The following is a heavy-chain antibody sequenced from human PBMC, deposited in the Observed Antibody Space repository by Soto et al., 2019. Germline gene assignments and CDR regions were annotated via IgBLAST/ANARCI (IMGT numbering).Heavy chain of an antibody. CDR2: ISSSGSTL. Sequence: HPGGSLRLSCAASGFTFSNYEMNWVRQAPGKGLEWISYISSSGSTLYYADSVKGSFFISRDNAKNTLNLQMNSLRAEDTAVYYCARDIAVAFTGFDYWGQGT. V-gene: IGHV3-48*03. CDR1: GFTFSNYE. CDR3: ARDIAVAFTGFDY. D-gene: IGHD6-19*01. J-gene: IGHJ4*02.